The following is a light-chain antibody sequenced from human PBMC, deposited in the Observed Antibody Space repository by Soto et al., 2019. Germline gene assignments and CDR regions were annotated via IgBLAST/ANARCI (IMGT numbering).Light chain of an antibody. J-gene: IGKJ3*01. CDR1: QRVXTYT. Sequence: DIVMTQSAVTLSLSPGEKATLSCRASQRVXTYTLAWYQQKPGQAPRIRXYCASTRDAASPDRCIGSGSGTAFALTISRLEPEDVAVYYCQQYAEAPLTFGPGTKVDI. CDR2: CAS. CDR3: QQYAEAPLT. V-gene: IGKV3-20*01.